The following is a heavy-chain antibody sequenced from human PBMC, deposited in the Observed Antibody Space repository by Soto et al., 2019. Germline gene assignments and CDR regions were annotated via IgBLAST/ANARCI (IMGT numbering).Heavy chain of an antibody. CDR1: GYTFTSYA. J-gene: IGHJ6*03. V-gene: IGHV1-3*01. CDR3: ERDRFVTMVRGAKNYYYMVV. D-gene: IGHD3-10*01. Sequence: ASVKVSCKASGYTFTSYAMHWVRQAPGQRLEWMGWINAGNGNTKYSQKFQGRVTITRDTSASTAYMELSSLRSEDMGVYYCERDRFVTMVRGAKNYYYMVVLGKGTTVTVSS. CDR2: INAGNGNT.